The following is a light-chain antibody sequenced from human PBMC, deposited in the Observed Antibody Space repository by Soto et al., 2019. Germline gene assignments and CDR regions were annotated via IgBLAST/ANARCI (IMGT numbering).Light chain of an antibody. CDR2: GAS. Sequence: DLQLTQSPSFLSASVGDRVTISCRASQGISDYLAWYQQKPGKAPKLLTYGASTLQSGVPSRFSGSASGTEFTLTISSLQPEDFATYYCQQFNAYPLTFGGGTKLEIK. CDR1: QGISDY. J-gene: IGKJ4*01. CDR3: QQFNAYPLT. V-gene: IGKV1-9*01.